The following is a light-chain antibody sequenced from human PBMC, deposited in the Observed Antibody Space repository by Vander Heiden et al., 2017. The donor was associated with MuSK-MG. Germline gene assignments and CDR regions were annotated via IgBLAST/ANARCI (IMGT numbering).Light chain of an antibody. CDR3: QQSNSTPRT. V-gene: IGKV1-39*01. J-gene: IGKJ3*01. Sequence: LPPASLSASVGDRVTITCRASQSISSYLNWYQQKPGKAPKLLIYAASSLQSGVPARFSGSGSGTDFTLTISRLQPEDFATYYCQQSNSTPRTFGHGTKVDIK. CDR2: AAS. CDR1: QSISSY.